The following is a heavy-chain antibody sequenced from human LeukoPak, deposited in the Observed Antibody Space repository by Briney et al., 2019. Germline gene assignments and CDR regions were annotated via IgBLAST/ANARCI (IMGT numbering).Heavy chain of an antibody. Sequence: GGSLRLSCAASGFTFSSYSMNWVRQAPGKGLEWVSYISSSSRSIYYADSVKGRFTISRDNANNSLSLQMNSLRDEDTAVYYCAKRSDYGDNWNYFDSWGQGTLVTVSS. V-gene: IGHV3-48*02. D-gene: IGHD4-23*01. J-gene: IGHJ4*02. CDR2: ISSSSRSI. CDR1: GFTFSSYS. CDR3: AKRSDYGDNWNYFDS.